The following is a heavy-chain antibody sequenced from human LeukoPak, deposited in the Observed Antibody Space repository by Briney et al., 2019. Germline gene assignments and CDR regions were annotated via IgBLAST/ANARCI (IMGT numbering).Heavy chain of an antibody. CDR2: FDSGFGT. J-gene: IGHJ4*02. Sequence: GGSLRLSCAASGFTFSTASLHWVRQAPARGLEWVSAFDSGFGTYYPDSLKGRFTISRDSSKNTLFLQMNSLRAEDTAVYYCARSSGWWSLDYWGQGTLVTVSS. V-gene: IGHV3-23*01. D-gene: IGHD6-19*01. CDR3: ARSSGWWSLDY. CDR1: GFTFSTAS.